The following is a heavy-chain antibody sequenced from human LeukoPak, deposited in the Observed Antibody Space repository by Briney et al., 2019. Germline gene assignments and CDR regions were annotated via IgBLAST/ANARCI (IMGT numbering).Heavy chain of an antibody. V-gene: IGHV4-39*01. CDR3: AGLIRPGWFDP. D-gene: IGHD1-14*01. CDR1: GGSVSSSAYY. J-gene: IGHJ5*01. Sequence: SETLSLTCTVSGGSVSSSAYYWGWIRQPPEKGLEWIGNIYYSGSTYYNPSLKSRVTISVDTSKNQFSLKLTSVPAADTAVYYCAGLIRPGWFDPWGQGTLVTVSS. CDR2: IYYSGST.